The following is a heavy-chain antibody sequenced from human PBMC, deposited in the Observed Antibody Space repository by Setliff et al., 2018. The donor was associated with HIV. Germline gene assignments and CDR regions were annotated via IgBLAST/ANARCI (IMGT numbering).Heavy chain of an antibody. CDR3: ARRGIIGTSHYHGMDV. CDR1: GFTFSSYD. J-gene: IGHJ6*02. D-gene: IGHD1-7*01. V-gene: IGHV3-13*01. CDR2: IGIAGDA. Sequence: GGSLRLSWAASGFTFSSYDMQWVRQAPGKGLEWVSAIGIAGDAYYAGSVKGRITISRENAKNSLYLHMNSLTAGDTAVYYCARRGIIGTSHYHGMDVWGQGTTVTVSS.